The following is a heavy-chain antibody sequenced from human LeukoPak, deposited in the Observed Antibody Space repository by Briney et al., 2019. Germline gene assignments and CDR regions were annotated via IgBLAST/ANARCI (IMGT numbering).Heavy chain of an antibody. V-gene: IGHV3-23*01. D-gene: IGHD6-19*01. Sequence: GGSLRLSCAASEFTFGSHATSWVRQAPGKGLEWVSGISGRGDSTYYADPVKGRFTISRDNSKNTLYLQMNSLRAEDTAVYYCAKDRRIYSSGWNLGYWGQGTLVTVSS. J-gene: IGHJ4*02. CDR2: ISGRGDST. CDR3: AKDRRIYSSGWNLGY. CDR1: EFTFGSHA.